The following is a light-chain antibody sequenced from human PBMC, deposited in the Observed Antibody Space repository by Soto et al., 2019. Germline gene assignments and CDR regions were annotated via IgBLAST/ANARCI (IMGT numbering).Light chain of an antibody. J-gene: IGKJ1*01. CDR1: QRVGSTY. CDR2: GTY. V-gene: IGKV3-20*01. CDR3: QQYGGAPWT. Sequence: EIVLTLSPGTLSLSPGERATLSCRASQRVGSTYLAWYQQKLGQAPRLLIYGTYNRATGIPDRFSGSGSGTDFTLTISRLDPEDFAVYYCQQYGGAPWTFGQGTKVEIK.